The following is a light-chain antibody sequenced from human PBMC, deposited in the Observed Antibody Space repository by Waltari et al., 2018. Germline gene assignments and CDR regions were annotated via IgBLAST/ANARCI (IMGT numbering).Light chain of an antibody. V-gene: IGKV3-20*01. J-gene: IGKJ1*01. Sequence: IVLTQSPDTLSLSPGERATLSCRASQRGSSSYVAWYQQKPGQAPRLLIYSASSRATGIPDRFSGSGSGTDFTLTINRLEPEDFAVYYCQQYTTFGQGTKVEIK. CDR3: QQYTT. CDR2: SAS. CDR1: QRGSSSY.